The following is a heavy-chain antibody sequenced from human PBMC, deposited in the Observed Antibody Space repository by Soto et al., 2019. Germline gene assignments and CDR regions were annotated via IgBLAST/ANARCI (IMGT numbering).Heavy chain of an antibody. CDR1: GYTFTSHD. CDR2: MNPNSGHT. V-gene: IGHV1-8*01. CDR3: ASAMSTT. J-gene: IGHJ5*02. D-gene: IGHD2-2*01. Sequence: GASVKVSCKASGYTFTSHDINWMRQTTGQGLEWMGWMNPNSGHTNYAQKFQGRVTMTRDTSISTAYMELTNLRSEDTAIYYCASAMSTTWGQGTLVTVSS.